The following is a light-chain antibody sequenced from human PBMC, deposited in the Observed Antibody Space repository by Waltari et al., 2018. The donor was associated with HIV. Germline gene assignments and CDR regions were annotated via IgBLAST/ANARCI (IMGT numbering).Light chain of an antibody. V-gene: IGLV3-1*01. Sequence: SDLTQPPSVSVSPGQTAIITCSRDKLGNRYVSWYQQRPGQSPVLVLYKDGQLPSGIPERFSGSNSGNTAALTISGTQAMDEADYYCQAWDNYIVLFGGGTRLTVL. CDR2: KDG. CDR1: KLGNRY. J-gene: IGLJ2*01. CDR3: QAWDNYIVL.